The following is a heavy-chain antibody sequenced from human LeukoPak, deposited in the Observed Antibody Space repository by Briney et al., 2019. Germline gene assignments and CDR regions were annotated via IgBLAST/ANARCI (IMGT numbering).Heavy chain of an antibody. CDR3: ARDRGYYDILTGYYPRDAFDI. V-gene: IGHV3-11*04. J-gene: IGHJ3*02. CDR2: ISSSGSTI. Sequence: GGSLRLSCAASGFTFSDYYMSWIRQAPGKGLEWVSYISSSGSTIYYADSVKGRFAISRDNAKNSLYLQMNSLRAEDTAVYYCARDRGYYDILTGYYPRDAFDIWGQGTMVTVSS. D-gene: IGHD3-9*01. CDR1: GFTFSDYY.